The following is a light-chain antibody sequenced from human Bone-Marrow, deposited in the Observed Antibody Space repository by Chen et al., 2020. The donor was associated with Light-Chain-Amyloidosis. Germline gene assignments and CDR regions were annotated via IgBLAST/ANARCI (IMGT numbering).Light chain of an antibody. CDR3: QQHSNWPPLT. CDR2: YAS. V-gene: IGKV3-11*01. CDR1: QSINYK. Sequence: EIVMSQSPATLSVSQGERATLSCRASQSINYKLAWSQHKPGQAPRLLIYYASNRATGIPARFSGSGSETDFTLTISSLEPEDFAVYYCQQHSNWPPLTFGGGTKVEIK. J-gene: IGKJ4*01.